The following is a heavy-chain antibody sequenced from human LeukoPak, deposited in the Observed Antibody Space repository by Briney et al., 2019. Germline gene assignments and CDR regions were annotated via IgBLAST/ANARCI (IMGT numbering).Heavy chain of an antibody. CDR3: ARVAPTIGSQLIDY. D-gene: IGHD2-2*01. CDR1: GGTFSSYA. J-gene: IGHJ4*02. Sequence: SVTVSFTASGGTFSSYAISWVRQAPGQGLEWMGGIIPIFGTANYAQKFQGRVTITADESTSTAYMELNSLRSEDTAVYYCARVAPTIGSQLIDYWGQGTLVTVSS. V-gene: IGHV1-69*13. CDR2: IIPIFGTA.